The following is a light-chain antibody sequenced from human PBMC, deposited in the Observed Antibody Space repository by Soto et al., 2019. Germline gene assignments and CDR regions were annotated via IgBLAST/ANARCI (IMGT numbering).Light chain of an antibody. CDR1: QSISSW. J-gene: IGKJ1*01. V-gene: IGKV1-5*01. CDR3: QPYISYRT. CDR2: DVF. Sequence: DIQMTQSPSTLSASVGDRVTITCRASQSISSWLAWYQQKPGKAPKLLIYDVFSLESGVPSRFSGSGSGTEFTLTISSLLSDDLRPSSSQPYISYRTFGQG.